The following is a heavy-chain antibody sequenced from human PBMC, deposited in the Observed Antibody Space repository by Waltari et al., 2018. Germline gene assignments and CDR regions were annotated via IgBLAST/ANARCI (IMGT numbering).Heavy chain of an antibody. CDR2: VNYGGTT. CDR3: AKQVAGSGWYLG. V-gene: IGHV4-34*01. CDR1: GGSLSGYY. J-gene: IGHJ4*02. D-gene: IGHD6-19*01. Sequence: QVRLQQWGAGLLKPSETLSLTCVVSGGSLSGYYWSWIRQPTGKGLEWIGEVNYGGTTNYNPSLKSRITVSIDTSNNQFSLNLNSVTAADTAVYYCAKQVAGSGWYLGWGQGTLVSVSS.